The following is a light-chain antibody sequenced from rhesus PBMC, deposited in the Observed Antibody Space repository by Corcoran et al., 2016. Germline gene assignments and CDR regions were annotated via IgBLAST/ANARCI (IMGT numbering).Light chain of an antibody. CDR1: ENVNNY. Sequence: DIQMTQSPSSLSASVGDRVTITCRASENVNNYLNWYQQKPGKAPKLLIYKAYTLQSGVPSRFSGSGSGTDYTFTISSLQPEVVATYYCQHGYGTPYSFGQGTKVEIK. J-gene: IGKJ2*01. V-gene: IGKV1-74*01. CDR3: QHGYGTPYS. CDR2: KAY.